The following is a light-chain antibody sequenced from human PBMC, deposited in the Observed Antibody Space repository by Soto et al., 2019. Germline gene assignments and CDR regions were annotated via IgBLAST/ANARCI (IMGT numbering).Light chain of an antibody. Sequence: QSVLTQPASVSGSPGQSITISCRGTSSDIGTFNYVSWYQQRPGKAPKLILYEVNKRPSGVSNRLSGSKSANTASLTISGLQGEDEADYYCTSYQTGTSVVFGGGTKLTVL. CDR3: TSYQTGTSVV. V-gene: IGLV2-14*01. CDR1: SSDIGTFNY. J-gene: IGLJ3*02. CDR2: EVN.